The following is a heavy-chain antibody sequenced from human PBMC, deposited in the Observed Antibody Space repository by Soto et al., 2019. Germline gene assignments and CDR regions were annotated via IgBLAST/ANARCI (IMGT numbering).Heavy chain of an antibody. CDR1: GYTFTSYD. V-gene: IGHV1-8*01. CDR2: MNPNSGNT. J-gene: IGHJ6*03. CDR3: ARRHAGIAAAGTVLYYYYYMDV. D-gene: IGHD6-13*01. Sequence: QVQLVQSGAEVKKPGASVKVSCKASGYTFTSYDINWVRQATGQGLEWMGWMNPNSGNTGYAQKFQGRVTMTRNTSISTAYMELSSLRSEDTAVYYCARRHAGIAAAGTVLYYYYYMDVWGKGTTVTVSS.